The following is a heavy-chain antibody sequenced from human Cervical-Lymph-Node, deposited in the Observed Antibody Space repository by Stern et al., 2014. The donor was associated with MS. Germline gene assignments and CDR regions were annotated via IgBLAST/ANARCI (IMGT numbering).Heavy chain of an antibody. D-gene: IGHD4-23*01. CDR1: GDTFSSYV. V-gene: IGHV1-69*18. CDR3: ARRALAATAVTPLFYYYGLDV. CDR2: IIPGLATT. Sequence: QVQLGQSGAEVKKPGTSGKVSCEASGDTFSSYVFNWVRQAPGQGLEWMGRIIPGLATTNYAQKFQGRVTITADESTSTVYMELHSLTSDDTAVYFCARRALAATAVTPLFYYYGLDVWGQGTTVTVSS. J-gene: IGHJ6*02.